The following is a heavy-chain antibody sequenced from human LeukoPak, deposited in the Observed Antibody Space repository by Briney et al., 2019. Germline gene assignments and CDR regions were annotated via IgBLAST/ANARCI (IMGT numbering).Heavy chain of an antibody. CDR1: GGSISSYY. Sequence: SETLSLTCTVSGGSISSYYWSWIRQPPGKGLEWIGYIYYSGSTNYNPSLKSRVTISVDTSKNQFSLKLSSVTAADTAVYYCARGVSGYYYWWGQGTLVTVSS. J-gene: IGHJ4*02. CDR2: IYYSGST. CDR3: ARGVSGYYYW. V-gene: IGHV4-59*01. D-gene: IGHD3-22*01.